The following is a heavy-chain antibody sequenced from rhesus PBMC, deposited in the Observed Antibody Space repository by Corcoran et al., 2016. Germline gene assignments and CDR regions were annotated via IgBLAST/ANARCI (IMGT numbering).Heavy chain of an antibody. CDR3: ARDPVGSWSLGSRFDV. D-gene: IGHD6-13*01. CDR1: GGSISSSNW. Sequence: QLQLQESGPGLVKPSETLSLTCAVSGGSISSSNWWSWIRQPSGKGLEWIGRISGSGRSTSTNPALQSRVTISKDTSKNQFSLKLSSVTAADTAVYYCARDPVGSWSLGSRFDVWGPGVLVTVSS. V-gene: IGHV4-57*02. CDR2: ISGSGRST. J-gene: IGHJ5-1*01.